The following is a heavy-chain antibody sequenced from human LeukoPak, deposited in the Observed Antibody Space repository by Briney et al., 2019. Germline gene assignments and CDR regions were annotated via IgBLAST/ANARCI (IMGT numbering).Heavy chain of an antibody. CDR3: ARGLGQSPNDYGDYVRTPPLDHLYFGY. J-gene: IGHJ4*02. D-gene: IGHD4-17*01. CDR2: INHSGST. CDR1: GGSFSGYY. V-gene: IGHV4-34*01. Sequence: SETLSLTCAVYGGSFSGYYWSWIRQPPGKGLEWIGEINHSGSTNYNPSLKSRVTISVDTSKNQFSLKLSSVTAADTAVYYCARGLGQSPNDYGDYVRTPPLDHLYFGYWGQGTLVTVSS.